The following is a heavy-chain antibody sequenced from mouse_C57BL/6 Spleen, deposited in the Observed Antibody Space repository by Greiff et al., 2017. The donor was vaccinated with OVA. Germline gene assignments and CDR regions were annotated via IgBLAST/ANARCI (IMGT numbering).Heavy chain of an antibody. CDR2: IYPSDSET. CDR3: ARGRKEYFDV. D-gene: IGHD1-3*01. J-gene: IGHJ1*03. V-gene: IGHV1-61*01. Sequence: VQLQQPGAELVRPGSSVKLSYKASGYTFTSYWMDWVKQRPGQGLEWIGNIYPSDSETHYNQKFKDKATLTVDKSSSTAYMQLSSLTSEDSAVYYCARGRKEYFDVWGTGTTVTVSS. CDR1: GYTFTSYW.